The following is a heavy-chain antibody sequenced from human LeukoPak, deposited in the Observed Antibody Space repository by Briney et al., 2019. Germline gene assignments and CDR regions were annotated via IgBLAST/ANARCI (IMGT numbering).Heavy chain of an antibody. CDR1: GFAFSSHA. CDR3: ARGSTYDFWSGDALDV. D-gene: IGHD3-3*01. Sequence: GGSLRLSCAASGFAFSSHAMTWVRQAPGKGLEWVSSISGSAEKTYYADSVKGRFAISRDSSQKILNLQMNNLRVEDTAIYYCARGSTYDFWSGDALDVWGQGTMVTVAS. CDR2: ISGSAEKT. V-gene: IGHV3-23*01. J-gene: IGHJ3*01.